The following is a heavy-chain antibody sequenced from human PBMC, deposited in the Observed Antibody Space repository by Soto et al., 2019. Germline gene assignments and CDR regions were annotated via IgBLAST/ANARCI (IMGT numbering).Heavy chain of an antibody. J-gene: IGHJ4*02. V-gene: IGHV3-33*05. Sequence: QVQLVESGGGVVQPGTSLRLSCVGSGFTFRSYVIHWVRQAPGKGLEWVALTSYDGSNNFYGDSVKGRFTISRHNSRNTVALQMASLTFEDTALYYCARWGTTGGLAVWGQGTLVSVSS. CDR2: TSYDGSNN. CDR1: GFTFRSYV. CDR3: ARWGTTGGLAV. D-gene: IGHD3-16*01.